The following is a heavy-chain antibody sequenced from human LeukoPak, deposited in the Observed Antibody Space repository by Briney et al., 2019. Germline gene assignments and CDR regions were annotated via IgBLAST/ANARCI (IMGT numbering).Heavy chain of an antibody. V-gene: IGHV4-4*02. CDR3: ARDGEYYDSSGSYFDY. CDR2: IYHSGST. CDR1: GGSISSSNW. Sequence: SGTLSLTCAVSGGSISSSNWWSWVRQPPGKGLEWIGEIYHSGSTNYNPSLKSRVTISVDKSKNQFSLKLSSVTAADTAVYYCARDGEYYDSSGSYFDYWGQGTAVTVSS. J-gene: IGHJ4*02. D-gene: IGHD3-22*01.